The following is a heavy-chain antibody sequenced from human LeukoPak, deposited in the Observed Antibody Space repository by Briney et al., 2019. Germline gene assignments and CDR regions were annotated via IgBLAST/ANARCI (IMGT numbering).Heavy chain of an antibody. V-gene: IGHV4-34*01. J-gene: IGHJ4*02. CDR3: AGGEQWLVPFDY. CDR1: GGSFSGYY. D-gene: IGHD6-19*01. Sequence: SETLSLTCAVYGGSFSGYYWSWIRQPPGKGLEWIGEINHSGSTNYNPFLKSRVTISVDTSKNQFSLKLSSVTAADTAVYYCAGGEQWLVPFDYWGQGTLVTVSS. CDR2: INHSGST.